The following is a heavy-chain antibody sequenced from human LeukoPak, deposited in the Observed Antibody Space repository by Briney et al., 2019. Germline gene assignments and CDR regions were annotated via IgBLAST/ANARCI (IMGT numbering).Heavy chain of an antibody. CDR1: GFTFSSYA. CDR3: ARDEVGTSDP. D-gene: IGHD3-10*01. CDR2: ISYDGSNK. J-gene: IGHJ5*02. Sequence: PGGSLRLSCAASGFTFSSYAMHWVRQAPGKGLEWVAVISYDGSNKYYADSVKGRFTISRDNSKNTLYLQMNSLRAEDTAVYYCARDEVGTSDPWGQGTLVTVSS. V-gene: IGHV3-30-3*01.